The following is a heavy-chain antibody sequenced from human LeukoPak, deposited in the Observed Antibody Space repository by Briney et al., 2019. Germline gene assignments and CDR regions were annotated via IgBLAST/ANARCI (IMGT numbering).Heavy chain of an antibody. V-gene: IGHV3-30-3*02. CDR3: AKPYYDSSGYYHDAFDI. J-gene: IGHJ3*02. CDR1: RFTFSSCA. CDR2: ISYDGSNK. D-gene: IGHD3-22*01. Sequence: GGSLRLSCAASRFTFSSCAMHWVRQAPGKGLEWVAVISYDGSNKYYADSVKGRFTISRDNSKNTLYLQMNSLRAEDTAVYYCAKPYYDSSGYYHDAFDIWGQGTMVTVSS.